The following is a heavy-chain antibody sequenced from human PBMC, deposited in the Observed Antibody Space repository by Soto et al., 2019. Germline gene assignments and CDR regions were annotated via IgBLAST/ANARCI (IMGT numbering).Heavy chain of an antibody. D-gene: IGHD1-7*01. CDR3: ARDGENWSYESNWFDP. CDR2: IWYDGSNK. Sequence: GGSLRLSCAASGFTFSSYGMHWVRQAPGKGLEWVAVIWYDGSNKYYADSVKGRFTISRDNSKNTLYLQMNSLRAEDTAVYYCARDGENWSYESNWFDPWGQGTLVTVSS. CDR1: GFTFSSYG. V-gene: IGHV3-33*01. J-gene: IGHJ5*02.